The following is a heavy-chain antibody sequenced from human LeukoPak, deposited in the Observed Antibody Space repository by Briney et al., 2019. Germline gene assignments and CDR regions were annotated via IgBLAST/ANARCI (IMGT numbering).Heavy chain of an antibody. D-gene: IGHD2-8*01. CDR2: IKQDRSEQ. Sequence: PGGSLRLSCAASTFTFSNYWMSWVRQAPGKGLEWVANIKQDRSEQYYVDSVKGRFTISRDNAKNSLHLQMNSLRAEDTAVYYCARGGVWYNSDVFDYWGQGILVTVSS. V-gene: IGHV3-7*01. CDR1: TFTFSNYW. J-gene: IGHJ4*02. CDR3: ARGGVWYNSDVFDY.